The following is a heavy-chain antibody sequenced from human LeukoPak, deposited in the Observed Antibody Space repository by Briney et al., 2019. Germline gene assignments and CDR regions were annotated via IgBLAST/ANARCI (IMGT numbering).Heavy chain of an antibody. Sequence: ASVTVSCKASGYTFTSYWIQWVRLAPGQGLEWMGLINPSDGSIAYAHKFQGRVTMTRDTSTSIAYMDLSSLRSEDTAVYYCAKAPRNSSTMLDYWGQGTLLTVSS. CDR2: INPSDGSI. V-gene: IGHV1-46*01. J-gene: IGHJ4*02. D-gene: IGHD6-13*01. CDR1: GYTFTSYW. CDR3: AKAPRNSSTMLDY.